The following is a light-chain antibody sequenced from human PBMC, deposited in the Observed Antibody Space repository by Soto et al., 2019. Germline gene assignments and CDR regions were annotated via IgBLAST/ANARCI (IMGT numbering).Light chain of an antibody. V-gene: IGKV1-5*01. CDR3: QQYHTYTNT. CDR1: QSIRTW. Sequence: DIHITQSPSTLSASXXXXXXITXXASQSIRTWLAWHQQKPGKAPKLLIYDASTLESGVPSRFSGRGSGTEFTLTISSLQPDDFATYYCQQYHTYTNTFGQGTKVDI. CDR2: DAS. J-gene: IGKJ2*01.